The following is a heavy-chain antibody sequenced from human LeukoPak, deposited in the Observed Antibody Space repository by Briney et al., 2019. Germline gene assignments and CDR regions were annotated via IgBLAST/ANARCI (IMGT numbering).Heavy chain of an antibody. V-gene: IGHV3-74*01. CDR1: GFTFSSYW. J-gene: IGHJ3*02. Sequence: PGGSLRLSCAASGFTFSSYWMHWVRQAPGKGLVWVSRINSDGSSTSYAGSVKGRFTISRDNAKNTLYLQMNSLRAEDTAVYYCGRVIYSRFGELLYEYGAFDIWGQGTMVTVSS. D-gene: IGHD3-10*01. CDR2: INSDGSST. CDR3: GRVIYSRFGELLYEYGAFDI.